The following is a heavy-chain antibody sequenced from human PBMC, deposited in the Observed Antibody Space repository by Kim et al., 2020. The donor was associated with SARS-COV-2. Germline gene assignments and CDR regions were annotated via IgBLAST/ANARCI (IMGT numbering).Heavy chain of an antibody. CDR2: ISYDGSNK. D-gene: IGHD5-12*01. Sequence: GGSLRLSCAASGFTFSSYGMHWVRQAPGKGLEWVAVISYDGSNKYYADSVKGRFTISRDNSKNTLYLQMNSLRAEDTAVYYCAKEEMATNSLDYLGQGTLVTVSS. J-gene: IGHJ4*02. CDR3: AKEEMATNSLDY. CDR1: GFTFSSYG. V-gene: IGHV3-30*18.